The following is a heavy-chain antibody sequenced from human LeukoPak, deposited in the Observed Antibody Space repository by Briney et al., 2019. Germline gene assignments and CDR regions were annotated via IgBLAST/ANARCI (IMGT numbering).Heavy chain of an antibody. Sequence: PGRSLRLSCAASGFTFSNYGMHWVRQSPGKGLEWVAFIQYDGNNKRYADSVQGRFTISRDSHKNTLYLQMNGLRAEDTAVYYCAKRAVVVPTAPGNAFDIWGQGTVVTVSS. CDR3: AKRAVVVPTAPGNAFDI. D-gene: IGHD2-2*01. V-gene: IGHV3-30*02. CDR1: GFTFSNYG. CDR2: IQYDGNNK. J-gene: IGHJ3*02.